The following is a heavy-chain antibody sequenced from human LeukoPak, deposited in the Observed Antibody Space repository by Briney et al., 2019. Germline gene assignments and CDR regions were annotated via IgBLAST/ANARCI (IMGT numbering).Heavy chain of an antibody. V-gene: IGHV4-38-2*02. D-gene: IGHD5-12*01. Sequence: SETLSLTCSVSGYSISSGYYWGWIRQTPGKGLEWIGSMYNGGDTYYNPSLESRVTVSLETSRNQFSLKLSSVTAADTAVYYCAREPEWLRFTFDYWGQGTLVTVSS. CDR1: GYSISSGYY. J-gene: IGHJ4*02. CDR3: AREPEWLRFTFDY. CDR2: MYNGGDT.